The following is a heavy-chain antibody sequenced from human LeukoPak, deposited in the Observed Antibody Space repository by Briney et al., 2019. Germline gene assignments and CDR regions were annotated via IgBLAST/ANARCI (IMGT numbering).Heavy chain of an antibody. CDR3: ARARTGFDL. CDR1: GGSISSSW. Sequence: SETLSLTCAVSGGSISSSWWSWVRQPPGKGLEWIGEIFHSGSTNYNPSLKSRVTISVDKSKNHFSLELTSVTAADTAVYYCARARTGFDLWGQGALVTVSS. D-gene: IGHD1-1*01. J-gene: IGHJ5*02. CDR2: IFHSGST. V-gene: IGHV4-4*02.